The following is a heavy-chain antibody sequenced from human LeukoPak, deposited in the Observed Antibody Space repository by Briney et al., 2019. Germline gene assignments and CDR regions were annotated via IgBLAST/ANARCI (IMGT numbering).Heavy chain of an antibody. CDR2: ISGSGGST. Sequence: GGSLRLSCAASGFTFSSYGMRWVRQAPGKGLEWVSAISGSGGSTYYADSVKGRFTISRDNSKNALYLQMNSLRAEDTAVYYCARHRSGGSQDDAFDIWGQGTMVTVSS. D-gene: IGHD2-15*01. V-gene: IGHV3-23*01. J-gene: IGHJ3*02. CDR1: GFTFSSYG. CDR3: ARHRSGGSQDDAFDI.